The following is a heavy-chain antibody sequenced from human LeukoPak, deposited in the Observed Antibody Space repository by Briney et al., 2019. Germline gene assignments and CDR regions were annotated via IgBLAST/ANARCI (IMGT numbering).Heavy chain of an antibody. D-gene: IGHD6-13*01. CDR2: INPNSGGT. V-gene: IGHV1-2*02. Sequence: ASVKVSCKASGYTFTGYYMHWVRQAPGQGLEWMGWINPNSGGTNYAQKFQGRVTMTRDTSFSTAYMELSRLRSDDTAVYYCAREGLIAAAGYYYYMDVWGKGTTVTVSS. J-gene: IGHJ6*03. CDR3: AREGLIAAAGYYYYMDV. CDR1: GYTFTGYY.